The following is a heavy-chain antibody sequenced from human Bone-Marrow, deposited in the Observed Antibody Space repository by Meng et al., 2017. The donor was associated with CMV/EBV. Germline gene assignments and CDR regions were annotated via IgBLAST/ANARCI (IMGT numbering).Heavy chain of an antibody. CDR3: ARVARGGRSVPFDP. Sequence: GSLRLSCAVYGGSFSGYFWSWIRQPPGKGLEWIGEINYSENTNYNASLKSRVTMSVDTSKKHFSLRLSSVTAADTAVYYCARVARGGRSVPFDPWGQGALVTVSS. J-gene: IGHJ5*02. D-gene: IGHD3-16*01. V-gene: IGHV4-34*01. CDR1: GGSFSGYF. CDR2: INYSENT.